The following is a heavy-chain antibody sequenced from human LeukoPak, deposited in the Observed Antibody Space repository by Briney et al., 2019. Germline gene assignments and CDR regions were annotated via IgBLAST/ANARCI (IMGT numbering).Heavy chain of an antibody. CDR2: IYYSGST. V-gene: IGHV4-59*12. CDR1: GGSISGYY. D-gene: IGHD4-17*01. Sequence: SETLSLTCAVSGGSISGYYWSWIRQTPGKGLDWIGYIYYSGSTNYNPSLKSRVIISVDTSKNQFSLKLSSVTAADTAVYYCALDYGDSYFDYWGQGTLVTVSS. CDR3: ALDYGDSYFDY. J-gene: IGHJ4*02.